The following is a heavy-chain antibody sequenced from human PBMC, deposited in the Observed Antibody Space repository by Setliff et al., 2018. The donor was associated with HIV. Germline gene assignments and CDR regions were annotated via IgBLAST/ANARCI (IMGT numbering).Heavy chain of an antibody. CDR1: GGSISFGCYY. Sequence: SETLSLTCTVSGGSISFGCYYWSWIRQPAGKGLEWIGRMHTSGSTSYGPSLKSRVTISIDTSKNQFSLELTSLIAADTAVYYCAREECASWPRVHYWGQGALVTVSS. CDR3: AREECASWPRVHY. CDR2: MHTSGST. D-gene: IGHD2-2*01. J-gene: IGHJ4*02. V-gene: IGHV4-61*02.